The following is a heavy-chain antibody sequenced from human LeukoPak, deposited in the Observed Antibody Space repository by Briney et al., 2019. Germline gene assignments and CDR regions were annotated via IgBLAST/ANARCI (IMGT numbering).Heavy chain of an antibody. V-gene: IGHV1-3*01. J-gene: IGHJ5*02. CDR1: GYTFTSYA. D-gene: IGHD6-13*01. CDR3: ARDYAFEQQLVPRRFDP. CDR2: INAGNGNT. Sequence: ASVKVSCKASGYTFTSYAMHWVRQAPGQRLEWMGWINAGNGNTKYSQKFQGRVTITRDTSASTAYMELSSLRSEDTAVYYCARDYAFEQQLVPRRFDPWGQGTLVTVSS.